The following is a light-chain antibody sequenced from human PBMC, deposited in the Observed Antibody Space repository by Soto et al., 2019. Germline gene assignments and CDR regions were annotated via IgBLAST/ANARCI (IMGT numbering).Light chain of an antibody. Sequence: QSAFTQPASLSGSPGQSITISCTGTSSDVGGYNYVSWYQHHPGKAPKLMIFDVSNRPSGVSNRFSGSKSGNTASLTISGLQAEDEADYYCSSYTASSTYVFGTGNKVTVL. J-gene: IGLJ1*01. V-gene: IGLV2-14*03. CDR1: SSDVGGYNY. CDR2: DVS. CDR3: SSYTASSTYV.